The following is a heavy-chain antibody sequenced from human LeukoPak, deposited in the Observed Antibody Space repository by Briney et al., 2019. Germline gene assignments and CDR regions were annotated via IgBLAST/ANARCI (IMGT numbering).Heavy chain of an antibody. V-gene: IGHV3-NL1*01. CDR3: AKSGYNRFDY. D-gene: IGHD5-24*01. J-gene: IGHJ4*02. Sequence: GGSLRLSCAASGFTFSHYGIHWVRQAPGQGLESVSLIYSGGTTLYADSVKGRFTISRDNSKNTLYLQMNSLRADDTAVYYCAKSGYNRFDYWGQGTLVTVS. CDR1: GFTFSHYG. CDR2: IYSGGTT.